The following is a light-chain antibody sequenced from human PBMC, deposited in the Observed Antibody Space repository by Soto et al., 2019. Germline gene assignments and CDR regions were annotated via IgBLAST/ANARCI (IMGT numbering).Light chain of an antibody. CDR3: QQYGGSPIT. Sequence: EIVLTQSPATLSLSPGERATLSCRASQSVSSYLAWYQQKPGQAPRLLIYDASNRATGIPARFSGSGSGTDFTLTISSLEPEDFALYYCQQYGGSPITFGLGTRLEVK. CDR1: QSVSSY. CDR2: DAS. V-gene: IGKV3-11*01. J-gene: IGKJ5*01.